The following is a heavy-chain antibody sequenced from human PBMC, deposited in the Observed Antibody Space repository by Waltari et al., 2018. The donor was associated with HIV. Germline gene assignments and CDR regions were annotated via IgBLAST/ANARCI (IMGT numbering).Heavy chain of an antibody. CDR3: ARGSDYDFWSSVNFDY. CDR1: GGSISSYY. D-gene: IGHD3-3*01. CDR2: IYYSGST. Sequence: QVQLQESGPGLVKPSETLSLTCTVSGGSISSYYWSWIRQPPGKGLEWIGYIYYSGSTNYNPSLKSRVTISVDTSKNQFSLKLSSVTAADTAVYHCARGSDYDFWSSVNFDYWGQGTLVTVSS. V-gene: IGHV4-59*01. J-gene: IGHJ4*02.